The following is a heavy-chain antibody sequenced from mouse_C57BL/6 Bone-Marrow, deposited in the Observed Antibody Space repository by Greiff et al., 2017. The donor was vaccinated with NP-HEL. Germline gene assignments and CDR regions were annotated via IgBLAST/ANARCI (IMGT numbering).Heavy chain of an antibody. CDR3: ARVYYDYDLYAMDY. Sequence: EVKLMESGGGLVKPGGSLKLSCAASGFTFSSYAMSWVRQTPEKRLEWVATISDGGSYTYYPDNVKGRFTISRDNAKNNLYLQMSHLKSEDTAMYYCARVYYDYDLYAMDYWGQGTSVTVSS. D-gene: IGHD2-4*01. CDR2: ISDGGSYT. V-gene: IGHV5-4*03. CDR1: GFTFSSYA. J-gene: IGHJ4*01.